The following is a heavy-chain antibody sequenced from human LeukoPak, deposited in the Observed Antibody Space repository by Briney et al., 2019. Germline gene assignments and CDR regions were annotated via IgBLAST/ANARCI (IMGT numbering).Heavy chain of an antibody. CDR1: GGSISSYY. D-gene: IGHD3-22*01. CDR2: IYYSGST. CDR3: ARDQVDYDIPDHFDY. Sequence: PSETLSLTCIVSGGSISSYYWSWIRQPPGKGLEWIGYIYYSGSTNYNPSLKSRVTISVDTSKNQFSLKLSSVTAADTAVYFCARDQVDYDIPDHFDYWGKGTLVTVSS. J-gene: IGHJ4*02. V-gene: IGHV4-59*01.